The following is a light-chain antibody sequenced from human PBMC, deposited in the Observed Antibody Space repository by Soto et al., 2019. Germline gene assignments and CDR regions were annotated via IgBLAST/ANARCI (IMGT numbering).Light chain of an antibody. J-gene: IGLJ2*01. CDR1: SSDVGTYNL. V-gene: IGLV2-23*03. CDR2: EGT. CDR3: CSYARSSTFI. Sequence: QSALTQPASVSGSPGQSITISCARTSSDVGTYNLVSWYQQHPGKAPKLMIYEGTKRPSGVSNRFSGSKSGNTASLTISGLQAEDEANYYCCSYARSSTFIFGGGTQLTVL.